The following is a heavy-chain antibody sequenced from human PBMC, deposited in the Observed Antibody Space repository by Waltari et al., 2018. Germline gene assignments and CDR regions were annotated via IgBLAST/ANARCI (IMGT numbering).Heavy chain of an antibody. Sequence: QLQLQESGPGLVKPSETLSLTCTVSGASISSTSYYWGWIRQPPGKGLEWIGGIYYSGSTDYNPSLKSRVSISVDTSKNQFSLKLSSVTAADTAVYYCVYGSGSYYISNFDYWGQGTLVTVSS. V-gene: IGHV4-39*01. D-gene: IGHD3-10*01. CDR3: VYGSGSYYISNFDY. CDR1: GASISSTSYY. CDR2: IYYSGST. J-gene: IGHJ4*02.